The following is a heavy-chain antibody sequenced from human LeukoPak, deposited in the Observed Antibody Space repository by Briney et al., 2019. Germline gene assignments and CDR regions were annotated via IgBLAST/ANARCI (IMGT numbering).Heavy chain of an antibody. V-gene: IGHV3-21*01. D-gene: IGHD5-18*01. Sequence: GGSLRLSCAASGFTFSSYSMNWVRPAPGKGLEWVSSISSNSSYIYYADSVNGRFTISRDNAKSSLYLQMNSLRAEDTAVYYCARDFSTIQPYDYWGQGTLVTVSS. CDR3: ARDFSTIQPYDY. J-gene: IGHJ4*02. CDR1: GFTFSSYS. CDR2: ISSNSSYI.